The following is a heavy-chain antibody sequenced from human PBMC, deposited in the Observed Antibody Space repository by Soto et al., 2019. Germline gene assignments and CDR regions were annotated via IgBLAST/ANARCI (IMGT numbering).Heavy chain of an antibody. CDR1: GFSFSSYG. CDR3: ARSPTDSSGYYYGAFDI. D-gene: IGHD3-22*01. CDR2: IWYDGSNK. V-gene: IGHV3-33*01. Sequence: PGGSLRLSCAASGFSFSSYGMHWVRQAPGKGLEWVAVIWYDGSNKYYADSVKGRFTISRVNSKNTLYLQMNSLRAEDTAVYYCARSPTDSSGYYYGAFDIWGQGTMVTVSS. J-gene: IGHJ3*02.